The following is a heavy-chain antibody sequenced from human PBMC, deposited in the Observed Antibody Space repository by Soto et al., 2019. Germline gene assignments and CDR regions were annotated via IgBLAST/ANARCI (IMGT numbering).Heavy chain of an antibody. Sequence: PSETLSLTCAVSGASVKSGGYYLTCTRHHPGKGREWIGYVYNIGSTFYSPSLKSRVTISEDTSKNQFSLKLRSVTAADTAVYYCARHRMAKRVGAGGWFDPWGQGTLVTVSS. V-gene: IGHV4-31*11. D-gene: IGHD3-10*01. J-gene: IGHJ5*02. CDR1: GASVKSGGYY. CDR3: ARHRMAKRVGAGGWFDP. CDR2: VYNIGST.